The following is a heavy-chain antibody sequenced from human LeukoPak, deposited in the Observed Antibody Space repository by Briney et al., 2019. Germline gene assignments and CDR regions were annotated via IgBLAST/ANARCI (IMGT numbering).Heavy chain of an antibody. V-gene: IGHV1-2*06. Sequence: ASVKVSCKVSGYTLTELSMHWVRQAPGQGLEWMGRINPNSGGTNYAQKFQGRVTMTRDTSISTAYMELSRLRSDDTAVYYCARAPGVKVKTGTSPYDYWGQGTLVTVSS. J-gene: IGHJ4*02. D-gene: IGHD1-7*01. CDR3: ARAPGVKVKTGTSPYDY. CDR2: INPNSGGT. CDR1: GYTLTELS.